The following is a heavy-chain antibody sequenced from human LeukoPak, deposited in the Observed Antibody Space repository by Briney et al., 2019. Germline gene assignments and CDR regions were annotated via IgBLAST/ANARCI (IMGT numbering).Heavy chain of an antibody. CDR3: ARHGCSSTSCPFDY. Sequence: SETLSLTCTVSGGSISSYYWSWIRQPPGKGLEWIGYIYYSGSTNYNPSLKSRVTISVDTSKNQFSPKLSSVTAADTAVYYCARHGCSSTSCPFDYWGQGTLVTVSS. CDR2: IYYSGST. D-gene: IGHD2-2*01. J-gene: IGHJ4*02. CDR1: GGSISSYY. V-gene: IGHV4-59*08.